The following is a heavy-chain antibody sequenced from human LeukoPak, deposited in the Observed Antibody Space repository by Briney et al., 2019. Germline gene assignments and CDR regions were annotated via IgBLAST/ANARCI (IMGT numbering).Heavy chain of an antibody. CDR1: GFTFSSYA. V-gene: IGHV3-23*01. Sequence: PGGSLRLSCAASGFTFSSYAMSWVRQAPGKGREWVSAISGSGAGTYYADSVKGRFTISRDTSKNTLYLHMNSLRAEDPAVYYFAKSPHSRGCFFDYWGQGTLVTVSS. D-gene: IGHD6-19*01. CDR2: ISGSGAGT. CDR3: AKSPHSRGCFFDY. J-gene: IGHJ4*02.